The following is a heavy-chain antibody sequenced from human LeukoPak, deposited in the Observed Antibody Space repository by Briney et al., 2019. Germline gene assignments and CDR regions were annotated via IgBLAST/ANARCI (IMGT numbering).Heavy chain of an antibody. Sequence: ASVKVSCKASGYTFTGYYMHWVRQAPGQGLEWMGWINPNSGGTNYAQKFQGRVTMTRDTSISTAYMELSRLRSDDTAVYYCARDGGGSYFLPAYYFDYWGQGTLVTVSS. CDR1: GYTFTGYY. J-gene: IGHJ4*02. D-gene: IGHD1-26*01. V-gene: IGHV1-2*02. CDR2: INPNSGGT. CDR3: ARDGGGSYFLPAYYFDY.